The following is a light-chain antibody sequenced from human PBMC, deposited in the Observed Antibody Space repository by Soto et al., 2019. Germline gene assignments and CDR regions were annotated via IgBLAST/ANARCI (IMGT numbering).Light chain of an antibody. Sequence: EVVLTQSPGTLSLSPGGRATLSCRASQSVSRRLAWYQQRPGQSPRLLISGASMRASGVPVRFIGSGSGTDFTLTITRLEPEEFATYDCQQLNNYPITFGQGTRLEIK. CDR3: QQLNNYPIT. J-gene: IGKJ5*01. V-gene: IGKV3-20*01. CDR1: QSVSRR. CDR2: GAS.